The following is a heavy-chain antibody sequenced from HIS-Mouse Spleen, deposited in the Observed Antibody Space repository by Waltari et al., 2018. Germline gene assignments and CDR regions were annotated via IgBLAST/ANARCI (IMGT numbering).Heavy chain of an antibody. CDR3: AKGGLMVYAIGDY. Sequence: QVQLVESGGGVVQPGRSLRLSCAASGFTFSSYGMHWVRQSPGKGMEGVAVIWYDGSNKYDADSVKGRFTISRYNSKNTLYLQMNSLRAEDTAVYYCAKGGLMVYAIGDYWGQGTLVTVSS. J-gene: IGHJ4*02. CDR1: GFTFSSYG. V-gene: IGHV3-33*06. D-gene: IGHD2-8*01. CDR2: IWYDGSNK.